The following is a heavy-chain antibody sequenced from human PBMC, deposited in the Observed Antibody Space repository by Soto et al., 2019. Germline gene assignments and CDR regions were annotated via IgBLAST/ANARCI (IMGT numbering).Heavy chain of an antibody. J-gene: IGHJ4*02. V-gene: IGHV4-31*03. D-gene: IGHD3-10*01. CDR3: ARFYYYGSGSYHYYFDY. CDR1: GGSISSGGYY. CDR2: IYYCGST. Sequence: QVQLQESGPGLVKPSQTLSLTCTVSGGSISSGGYYWSWIRQHPGKGLEWIGYIYYCGSTYYNPSLKSRVTISVDTSKNQFSLKLSSVTAADTAVYYCARFYYYGSGSYHYYFDYWGQGTLVTVSS.